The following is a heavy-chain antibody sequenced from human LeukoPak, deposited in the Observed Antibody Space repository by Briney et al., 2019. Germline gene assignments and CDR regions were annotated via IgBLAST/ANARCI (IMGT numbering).Heavy chain of an antibody. V-gene: IGHV3-23*01. CDR2: ITGSADNT. J-gene: IGHJ4*02. CDR1: GFTFSNYA. Sequence: PGGSLRLSCADSGFTFSNYAMSWVRQSPEKGLEWVSSITGSADNTYYADSVKGRFTTSRDNSKNTLYLQMNSLRAEDTAIYYCIKGTTTVYSPGVFWGQGNLVTVSS. D-gene: IGHD4-17*01. CDR3: IKGTTTVYSPGVF.